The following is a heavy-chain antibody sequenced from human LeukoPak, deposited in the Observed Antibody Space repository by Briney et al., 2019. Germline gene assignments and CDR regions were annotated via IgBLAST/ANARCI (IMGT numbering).Heavy chain of an antibody. CDR1: GGSISSGGYY. J-gene: IGHJ4*02. CDR3: ARVGILYDILTSHYYFDY. Sequence: SETLSLTCTVSGGSISSGGYYWSWIRQHPGKGLEWIGEIYHSGSTNYNPSLKSRVTISVDKSKNQFSLKLSSVTAADTAVYYCARVGILYDILTSHYYFDYWGQGTLVTVSS. V-gene: IGHV4-31*02. CDR2: IYHSGST. D-gene: IGHD3-9*01.